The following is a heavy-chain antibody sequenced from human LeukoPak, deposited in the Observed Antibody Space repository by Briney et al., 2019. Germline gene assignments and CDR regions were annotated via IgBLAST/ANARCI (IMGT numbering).Heavy chain of an antibody. CDR3: ARGNFGEEASWFDP. CDR1: GFTFSSYA. Sequence: GGSLRLSCAASGFTFSSYAMHWVRQAPGKGLEWVAVISYDGSNKYYADSVKGRFTISRDNSKNTLYLQMNSLRAEDTAVYYCARGNFGEEASWFDPWGQGTLVNVSS. J-gene: IGHJ5*02. CDR2: ISYDGSNK. V-gene: IGHV3-30-3*01. D-gene: IGHD3-3*01.